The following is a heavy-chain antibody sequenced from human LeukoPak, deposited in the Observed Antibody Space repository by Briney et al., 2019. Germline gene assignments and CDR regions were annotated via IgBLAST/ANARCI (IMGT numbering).Heavy chain of an antibody. CDR3: AKLASGSSLGELDY. Sequence: GGSLRLSCAASGFTFGYYAMTWVRQAPGKGLEWVSSISVSGDGTYYANSVKGRFSISRDNSKNTLYLQMNSLRAEDTALYYCAKLASGSSLGELDYWGQGTLVTVSS. CDR1: GFTFGYYA. J-gene: IGHJ4*02. V-gene: IGHV3-23*01. CDR2: ISVSGDGT. D-gene: IGHD3-10*01.